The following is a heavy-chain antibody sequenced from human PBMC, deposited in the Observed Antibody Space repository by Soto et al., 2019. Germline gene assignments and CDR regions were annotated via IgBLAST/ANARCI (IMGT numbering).Heavy chain of an antibody. CDR2: IDHSGST. D-gene: IGHD3-3*01. Sequence: SETLSLTCDVSGYSISSGYYWGWMRQPPGKGLEWIGSIDHSGSTYYSPSLKSRVTISVDTSKNQFSLKLNSVTAADTAVYYCARSGYPPNSRFDLCGPGPLVTVYS. CDR1: GYSISSGYY. CDR3: ARSGYPPNSRFDL. V-gene: IGHV4-38-2*01. J-gene: IGHJ2*01.